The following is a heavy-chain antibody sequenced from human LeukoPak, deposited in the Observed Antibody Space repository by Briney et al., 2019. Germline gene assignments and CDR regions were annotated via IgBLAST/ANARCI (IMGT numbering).Heavy chain of an antibody. D-gene: IGHD2-21*02. CDR3: ARELPREVTLDY. Sequence: PGGSLRLSCVASEFNFFSYGMQWVRQAPGKGLVWVSRIFTDGTTTSYADSVKGRFTISRDNAKNTLYLQMNSLRAEDTAVYYCARELPREVTLDYWGQATLVTVSS. CDR1: EFNFFSYG. J-gene: IGHJ4*01. V-gene: IGHV3-74*01. CDR2: IFTDGTTT.